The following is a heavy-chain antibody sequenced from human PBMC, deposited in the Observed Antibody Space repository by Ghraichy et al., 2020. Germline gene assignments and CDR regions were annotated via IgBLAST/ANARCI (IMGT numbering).Heavy chain of an antibody. CDR3: ARDRITMVRGVILYYYGMDV. D-gene: IGHD3-10*01. CDR2: IWYDGSNK. Sequence: GESLNISCAASGFTFSSYGMHWVRQAPGKGLEWVAVIWYDGSNKYYADSVKGRFTISRDNSKNTLYLQMNSLRAEDTAVYYCARDRITMVRGVILYYYGMDVWVQGTTVTVSS. J-gene: IGHJ6*02. V-gene: IGHV3-33*01. CDR1: GFTFSSYG.